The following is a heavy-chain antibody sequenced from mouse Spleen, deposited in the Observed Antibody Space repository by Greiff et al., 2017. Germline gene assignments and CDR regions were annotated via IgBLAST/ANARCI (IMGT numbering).Heavy chain of an antibody. J-gene: IGHJ3*01. V-gene: IGHV1-42*01. D-gene: IGHD2-1*01. Sequence: EVKLMESGPELVKPGASVKISCKASGYSFTDYYMNWVKQSPEKSLEWIGEINPSTGGTTYNQKFKAKATLTVDKSSSTAYMQLKSLTSEDSAVYYCARSYYGNYWFAYWGQGTLVTVSA. CDR1: GYSFTDYY. CDR2: INPSTGGT. CDR3: ARSYYGNYWFAY.